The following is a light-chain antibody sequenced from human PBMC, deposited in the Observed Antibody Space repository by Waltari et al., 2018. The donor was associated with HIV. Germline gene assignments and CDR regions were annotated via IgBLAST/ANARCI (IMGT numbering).Light chain of an antibody. CDR1: QDISKY. CDR2: DAS. CDR3: QQYDNLPYT. Sequence: DIQMTQSPSSLSASVGDRVTITCQASQDISKYLNWYQQKPGKAPKLLIYDASNLETGVPSRFSGSRSGTDFTFTISSLQPDDIATYYCQQYDNLPYTFGQGTKLEIK. J-gene: IGKJ2*01. V-gene: IGKV1-33*01.